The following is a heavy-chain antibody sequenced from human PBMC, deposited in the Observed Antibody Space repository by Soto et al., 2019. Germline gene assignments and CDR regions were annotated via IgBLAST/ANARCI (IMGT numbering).Heavy chain of an antibody. CDR3: AKFGMATTKRSPPYYIDY. J-gene: IGHJ4*02. CDR1: GFTFSNYA. CDR2: ISGSGGST. Sequence: EVQVLESGGGLVQPGGSLRLSCAASGFTFSNYAMSWVRQAPGKGLEWVSSISGSGGSTYYADSVKGRFTFSRDNSTNTLYLQMNSLRAEDTAVYYCAKFGMATTKRSPPYYIDYWGQGTLVTVSS. V-gene: IGHV3-23*01. D-gene: IGHD1-1*01.